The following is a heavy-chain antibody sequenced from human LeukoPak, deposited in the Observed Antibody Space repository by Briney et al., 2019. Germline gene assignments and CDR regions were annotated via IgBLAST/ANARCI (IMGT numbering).Heavy chain of an antibody. V-gene: IGHV4-31*03. CDR2: IYGSGTT. J-gene: IGHJ4*02. CDR3: ARLTGTSYLDY. CDR1: GGSITSAGYY. D-gene: IGHD2-2*01. Sequence: SETLSLTCTVSGGSITSAGYYWSWIHQPPGRGLEWVGYIYGSGTTYYNPSLKSRVTKSEDTSRNQFSLKLSSVTAADTAVYYCARLTGTSYLDYWGQGALVTVSS.